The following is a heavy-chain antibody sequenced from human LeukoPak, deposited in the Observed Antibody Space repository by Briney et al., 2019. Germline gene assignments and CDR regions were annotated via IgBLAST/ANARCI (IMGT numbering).Heavy chain of an antibody. CDR1: GFIFGDYA. Sequence: SLRPSCEASGFIFGDYAMHWVREAPGKGLEGVSGIGWNTGFIGYADSVKGRFTISRDNAKNSLSLQMNSLRAEDTALYYCAKDLSLKEGYPNAIDTWGQGAMVFVSS. CDR2: IGWNTGFI. J-gene: IGHJ3*02. V-gene: IGHV3-9*01. CDR3: AKDLSLKEGYPNAIDT. D-gene: IGHD5-24*01.